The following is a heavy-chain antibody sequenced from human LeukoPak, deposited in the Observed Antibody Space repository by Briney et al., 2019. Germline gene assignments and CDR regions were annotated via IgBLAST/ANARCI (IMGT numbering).Heavy chain of an antibody. V-gene: IGHV4-59*02. CDR3: ATRKLGNDY. Sequence: SETLSLTCTVSGGSVSDYYWSWLRQSPGKGLEWIGYIYYTETSYNPSLKSRVTISADTSKNQFSLKLYSVTAADTAVYYCATRKLGNDYWGQGTLVTVSS. D-gene: IGHD7-27*01. CDR2: IYYTET. CDR1: GGSVSDYY. J-gene: IGHJ4*02.